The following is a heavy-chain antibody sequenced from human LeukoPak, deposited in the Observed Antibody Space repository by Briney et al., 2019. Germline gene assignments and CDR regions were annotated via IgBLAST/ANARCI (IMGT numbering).Heavy chain of an antibody. D-gene: IGHD3-22*01. CDR2: VHYTGST. J-gene: IGHJ4*02. CDR1: GGSISSNNFY. V-gene: IGHV4-39*01. CDR3: ARPYFYDATGPYDY. Sequence: SETLSLTCSVSGGSISSNNFYRGWIRQPPGKGLEWIGSVHYTGSTYYNPSLKSRVTISVDTSKNQFSLKLGSVTAADTAVYYCARPYFYDATGPYDYWGQGTLVAVSA.